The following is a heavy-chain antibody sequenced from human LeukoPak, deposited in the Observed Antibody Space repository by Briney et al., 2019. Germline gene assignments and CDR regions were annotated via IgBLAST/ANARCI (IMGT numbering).Heavy chain of an antibody. J-gene: IGHJ4*02. D-gene: IGHD3-10*01. CDR1: GGSISSGGYY. Sequence: PSETLSLTCTVSGGSISSGGYYWSWIRQPPGKGLEWVSYISSSSSTIYYADSVKGRFTISRDNAKNSLYLQMNSLRAEDTAVYYCARDLPFNYGSGSYFVYWGQGTLVTVSS. CDR3: ARDLPFNYGSGSYFVY. CDR2: ISSSSSTI. V-gene: IGHV3-11*04.